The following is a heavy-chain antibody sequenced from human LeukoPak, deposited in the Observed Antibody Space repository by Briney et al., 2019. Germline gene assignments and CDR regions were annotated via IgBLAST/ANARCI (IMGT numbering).Heavy chain of an antibody. CDR2: IYSGGST. V-gene: IGHV3-53*01. J-gene: IGHJ4*02. CDR3: ARGVIAVAPYFDY. D-gene: IGHD6-19*01. Sequence: PGGSPRLSCAASGFTVSSNYMSWVRQAPGKGLEWVSVIYSGGSTYYADSVKGRFTISRDNSKNTLYLQMNSLRAEDTAVYYCARGVIAVAPYFDYWGQGTLVTVSS. CDR1: GFTVSSNY.